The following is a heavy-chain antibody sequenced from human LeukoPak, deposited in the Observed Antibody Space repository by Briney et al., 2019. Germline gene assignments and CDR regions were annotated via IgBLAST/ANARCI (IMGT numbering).Heavy chain of an antibody. CDR2: IYSSGST. CDR1: GGSISSYY. V-gene: IGHV4-59*01. J-gene: IGHJ4*02. Sequence: SETLSLTCTVSGGSISSYYGSWIRQPPGKGLEWIGYIYSSGSTNYNPSLENRVTMSVDTSKNQFSLKLTSVTAADPAVYYCVWNPNYFDSRGFYSDYWGQGTLVTVSS. D-gene: IGHD3-22*01. CDR3: VWNPNYFDSRGFYSDY.